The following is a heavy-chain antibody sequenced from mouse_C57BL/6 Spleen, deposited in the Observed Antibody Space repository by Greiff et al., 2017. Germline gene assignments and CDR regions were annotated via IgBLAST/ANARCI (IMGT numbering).Heavy chain of an antibody. CDR3: ARLGYGLPV. CDR2: IYPGDGDT. J-gene: IGHJ1*03. Sequence: VKLMESGPELVKPGASVKISCKASGYAFSSSWMNWVKQRPGKGLEWIGRIYPGDGDTNYNGKFKGKATLTADKSSSTAYMQLSSLTSEDSAVYFCARLGYGLPVWGTGTTVTVSS. D-gene: IGHD2-10*02. CDR1: GYAFSSSW. V-gene: IGHV1-82*01.